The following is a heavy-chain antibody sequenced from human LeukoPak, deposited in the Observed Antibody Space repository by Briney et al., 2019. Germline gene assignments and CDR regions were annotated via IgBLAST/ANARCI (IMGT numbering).Heavy chain of an antibody. CDR1: GYTFTGYY. Sequence: ASVKVSCKASGYTFTGYYMHWVRQAPGQGLEWMGWINPNSGGTNYAQKFQGRVTMTRDTSISTAYMELSRLRSDDTAVYYCARGSPGGQHPLPYYLDYWGQGTLVTVSS. CDR2: INPNSGGT. D-gene: IGHD6-13*01. J-gene: IGHJ4*02. V-gene: IGHV1-2*02. CDR3: ARGSPGGQHPLPYYLDY.